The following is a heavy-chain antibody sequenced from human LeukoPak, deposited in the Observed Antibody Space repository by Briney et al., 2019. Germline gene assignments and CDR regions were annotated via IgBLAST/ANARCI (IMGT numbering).Heavy chain of an antibody. CDR3: ARDQQGIWFEELSRYYYYYYMDV. CDR2: ISTSGST. V-gene: IGHV4-61*09. CDR1: GGSISNGSYY. J-gene: IGHJ6*03. D-gene: IGHD3-10*01. Sequence: PSETLSLTCTVSGGSISNGSYYWSWIRQPAGKGLEWIGHISTSGSTNYNPSLKSRVTISVDTSKNQFSLKLSSVTAADTAMYFCARDQQGIWFEELSRYYYYYYMDVWGKGTTVTVSS.